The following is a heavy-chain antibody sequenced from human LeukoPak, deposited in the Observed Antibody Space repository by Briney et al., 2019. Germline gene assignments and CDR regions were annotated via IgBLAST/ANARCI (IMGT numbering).Heavy chain of an antibody. CDR2: TIAYNGNT. D-gene: IGHD2-2*01. CDR1: VYTFTSYG. J-gene: IGHJ6*02. Sequence: GASVKVSCKASVYTFTSYGISWVRQAPGQGLEWMGWTIAYNGNTNYAQKLQGRVTMTTDTSTSTAYMELRSLRSDDTAVYYCARDRPGLSPGYCSSTSCYAYKVWWPDYYYYGMDVWGQGTTVTVSS. CDR3: ARDRPGLSPGYCSSTSCYAYKVWWPDYYYYGMDV. V-gene: IGHV1-18*01.